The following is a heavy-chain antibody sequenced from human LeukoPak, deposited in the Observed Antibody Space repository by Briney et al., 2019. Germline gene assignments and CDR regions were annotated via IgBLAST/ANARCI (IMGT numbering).Heavy chain of an antibody. CDR1: GFTFSSYS. V-gene: IGHV3-21*06. CDR3: ARDQGAWGYGYNFDY. J-gene: IGHJ4*02. D-gene: IGHD3-16*01. CDR2: VSSSSTYI. Sequence: PGGSLRLSCEASGFTFSSYSMNWVRQAPGKGLEWVSSVSSSSTYIYYADSVKGRFTISRDNAKNSLYLQMDSLRAEDTAVYYCARDQGAWGYGYNFDYWGQGTLVTVSS.